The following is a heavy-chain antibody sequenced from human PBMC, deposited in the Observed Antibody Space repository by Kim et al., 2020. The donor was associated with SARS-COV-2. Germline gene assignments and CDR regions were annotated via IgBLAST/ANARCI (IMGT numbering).Heavy chain of an antibody. D-gene: IGHD2-15*01. CDR2: ISAYNGNT. Sequence: ASVKVSCKASGYTFTSYGISWVRQAPGQGLEWMGWISAYNGNTNYAQKLQGRVTMTTDTSTSTAYMELRSLRSDDTAVYYCARDEDSRPEYYYYYYGMDVWGQGTTVTVSS. J-gene: IGHJ6*02. V-gene: IGHV1-18*01. CDR3: ARDEDSRPEYYYYYYGMDV. CDR1: GYTFTSYG.